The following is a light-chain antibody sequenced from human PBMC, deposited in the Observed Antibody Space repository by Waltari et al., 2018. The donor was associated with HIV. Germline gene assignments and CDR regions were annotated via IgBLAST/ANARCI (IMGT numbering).Light chain of an antibody. V-gene: IGKV4-1*01. CDR2: WSS. Sequence: DIVMNQAPGSLAVSPGERATINCKSSQSVLYTSKNKNYVSWYQQKAGQPPKVLIYWSSTRDSGVPERFRGSGSGTDFTLTIDRLQPEDVAVYFCQQYYSTPFTFGGGTKVEIK. CDR3: QQYYSTPFT. J-gene: IGKJ4*01. CDR1: QSVLYTSKNKNY.